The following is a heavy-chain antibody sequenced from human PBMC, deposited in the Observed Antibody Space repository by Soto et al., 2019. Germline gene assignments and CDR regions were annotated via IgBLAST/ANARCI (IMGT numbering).Heavy chain of an antibody. CDR3: AKVFYYYDSSGYYYFDY. D-gene: IGHD3-22*01. CDR1: GFTFSSYA. CDR2: ISGSGSTI. Sequence: GGSLRLSCAASGFTFSSYAVSWVRQPPGKGPEWISSISGSGSTIYYAASVKGRFTISRNNSKNTLYLQMSSLRAEDTAVYYCAKVFYYYDSSGYYYFDYWGQGTLVTVSS. J-gene: IGHJ4*02. V-gene: IGHV3-23*01.